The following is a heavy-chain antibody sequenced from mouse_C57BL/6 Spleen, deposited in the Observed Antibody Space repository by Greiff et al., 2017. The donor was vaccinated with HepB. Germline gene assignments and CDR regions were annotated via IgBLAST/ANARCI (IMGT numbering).Heavy chain of an antibody. CDR3: ARVTTVVPFDY. CDR1: GYAFTNYL. Sequence: QVQLQQPGAELVKPGASVKLSCKASGYAFTNYLIEWVKQRPGQGLEWIGVINPGSGGTNYNEKFKGKATLTADKSSSTAYMQLSSLTSEDSAVYYCARVTTVVPFDYWGQGTTLSLL. V-gene: IGHV1-54*01. D-gene: IGHD1-1*01. J-gene: IGHJ2*01. CDR2: INPGSGGT.